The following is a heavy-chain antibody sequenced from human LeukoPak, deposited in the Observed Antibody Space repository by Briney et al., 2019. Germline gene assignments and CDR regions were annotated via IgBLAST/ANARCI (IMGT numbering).Heavy chain of an antibody. Sequence: GGSLRLSCAASGFTFSGSAVHWVRQASGKGLEWVGRIRSKGNNYATDYAASVKGRPTISRDDSKNTAYLQMNSLKTEDTAVYYCCRPAGRGYDDFDYWGQGTLVTVSS. CDR3: CRPAGRGYDDFDY. V-gene: IGHV3-73*01. D-gene: IGHD5-12*01. CDR2: IRSKGNNYAT. J-gene: IGHJ4*02. CDR1: GFTFSGSA.